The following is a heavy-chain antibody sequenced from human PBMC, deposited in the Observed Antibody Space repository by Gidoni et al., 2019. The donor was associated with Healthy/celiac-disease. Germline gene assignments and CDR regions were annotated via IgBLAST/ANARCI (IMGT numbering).Heavy chain of an antibody. CDR1: GGSISSGSYY. J-gene: IGHJ4*02. Sequence: QVQLQESGPGLVKPSQTLSLTCTVSGGSISSGSYYWSWIRQPAGKGLEWIGRIYTSGSTNYNPSLKSRVTMSVDTSKNQFSLKLSSVTAADTAVYYCARDRGGYFRYWGQGTLVTVSS. V-gene: IGHV4-61*02. CDR2: IYTSGST. CDR3: ARDRGGYFRY. D-gene: IGHD3-10*01.